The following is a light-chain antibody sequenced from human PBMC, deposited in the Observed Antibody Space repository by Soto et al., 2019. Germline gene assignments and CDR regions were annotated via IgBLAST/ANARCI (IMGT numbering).Light chain of an antibody. CDR1: QDISNY. CDR3: QQYDILAPAYT. V-gene: IGKV1-33*01. Sequence: DIQMTQSPSSLSASVGDRVTITCQASQDISNYLNWYQQKPGKAPKLVIYDASNLKTGVPSRFSGSGSGTDFTFTINNLKPEDIETYYCQQYDILAPAYTFGQGTKLEIK. J-gene: IGKJ2*01. CDR2: DAS.